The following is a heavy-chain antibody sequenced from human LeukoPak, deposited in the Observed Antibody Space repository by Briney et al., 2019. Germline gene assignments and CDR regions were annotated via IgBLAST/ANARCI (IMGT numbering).Heavy chain of an antibody. J-gene: IGHJ3*02. CDR3: ARDHLYAFDI. CDR1: GFIFSSYS. CDR2: ISSSTI. D-gene: IGHD3-3*02. Sequence: GGSLRLSCAASGFIFSSYSMNWVRQAPGKGLEWASYISSSTISYADSVKGRFTISRDNAKNSLYLQMNSLRAEDTAIYYCARDHLYAFDIWGQGTMVTVSS. V-gene: IGHV3-48*01.